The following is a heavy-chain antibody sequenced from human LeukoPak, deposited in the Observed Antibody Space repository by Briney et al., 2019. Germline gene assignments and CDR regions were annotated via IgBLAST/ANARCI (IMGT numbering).Heavy chain of an antibody. CDR2: INPSGGST. D-gene: IGHD2-21*01. J-gene: IGHJ4*02. CDR3: ARKAKTGGAFDY. CDR1: GYTFTSYY. Sequence: ASVKVSCKASGYTFTSYYMHWVRQAPGQGLEWMGIINPSGGSTSYAQKLQGRVTMTRDMSTSTVYMELSSLRSEDTAVYYCARKAKTGGAFDYWGQGTLVTVSS. V-gene: IGHV1-46*01.